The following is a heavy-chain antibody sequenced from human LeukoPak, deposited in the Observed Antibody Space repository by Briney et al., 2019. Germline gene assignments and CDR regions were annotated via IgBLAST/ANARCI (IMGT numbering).Heavy chain of an antibody. CDR1: GGSVSSGSYY. V-gene: IGHV4-61*01. Sequence: SETLSLTCTVSGGSVSSGSYYWSWIRQPPGKGLEWIGYIYYSGSTNYNPSLKSRVTMSVDTSQNQFSLKLSSVTAADAAVYYCARRGGSGRSFDYWGQGTLVTISS. J-gene: IGHJ4*02. CDR2: IYYSGST. D-gene: IGHD3-10*01. CDR3: ARRGGSGRSFDY.